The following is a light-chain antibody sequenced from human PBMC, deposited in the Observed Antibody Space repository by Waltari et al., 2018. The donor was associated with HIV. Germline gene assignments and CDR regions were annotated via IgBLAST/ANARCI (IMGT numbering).Light chain of an antibody. CDR2: DNA. CDR3: GTWDSRLRAGV. J-gene: IGLJ2*01. V-gene: IGLV1-51*01. CDR1: SSNIGKRS. Sequence: QSVLTQPPSVSAAPGQKVTISCSGGSSNIGKRSVSWYQQLPGTAPKLLIYDNAKRPSGIPDRFSGSKSGTSATLGITGLQTGDAADYYCGTWDSRLRAGVFGGGTKLTVL.